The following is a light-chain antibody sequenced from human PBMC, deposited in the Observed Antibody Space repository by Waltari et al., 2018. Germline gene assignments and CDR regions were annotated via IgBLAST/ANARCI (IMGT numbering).Light chain of an antibody. CDR3: QQYYSTPLT. Sequence: DIVMTQSPDSLAVSLGARATINCKSSQSLLYSSNNKNSLAWYQQKPGQPPKLLIYWASSRESGVPDRFSASGSGTDFTLTIRSLQAEDVAVYYCQQYYSTPLTFGGGTKVEIK. CDR2: WAS. V-gene: IGKV4-1*01. CDR1: QSLLYSSNNKNS. J-gene: IGKJ4*01.